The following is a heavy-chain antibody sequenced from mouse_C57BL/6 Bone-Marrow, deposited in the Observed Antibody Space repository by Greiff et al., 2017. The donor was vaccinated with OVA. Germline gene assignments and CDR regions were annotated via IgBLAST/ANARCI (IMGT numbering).Heavy chain of an antibody. D-gene: IGHD1-1*01. Sequence: EVKLVESGGDLVKPGGSLKLSCAASGFTFSSYGMSWVRQTPAKRLEWVATISSGGSYTYYQDRVKGRFTISRDNAKNTLYLQMSSLKSEDTSMYYCARHGDYSSFFDYWGQGTTLTVSS. V-gene: IGHV5-6*01. CDR2: ISSGGSYT. CDR3: ARHGDYSSFFDY. J-gene: IGHJ2*01. CDR1: GFTFSSYG.